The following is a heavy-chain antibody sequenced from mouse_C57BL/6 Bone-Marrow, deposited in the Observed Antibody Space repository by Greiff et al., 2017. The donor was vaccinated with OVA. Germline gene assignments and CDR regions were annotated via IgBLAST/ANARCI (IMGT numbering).Heavy chain of an antibody. CDR1: GFNIKDDY. J-gene: IGHJ1*03. D-gene: IGHD2-4*01. CDR3: TTIYYDYDGDWYFDV. V-gene: IGHV14-4*01. Sequence: VQLQQSGAELVRPGASVKLSCTASGFNIKDDYMHWVKQRPEQGLEWIGWIDPENGDTEYASKFQGKATITADTSSNKAYLQLSSLTSEDTAVYYCTTIYYDYDGDWYFDVWGTGTTVTVSS. CDR2: IDPENGDT.